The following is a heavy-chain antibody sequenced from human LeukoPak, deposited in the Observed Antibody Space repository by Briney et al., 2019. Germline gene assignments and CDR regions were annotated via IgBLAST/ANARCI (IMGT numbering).Heavy chain of an antibody. CDR3: VSLDGVYYYHMDV. J-gene: IGHJ6*02. Sequence: GVLRLSCAASGFTFNRYWMHWVRQAPGKGLVWVSRTSPDGNSATYADSVKGRFTISRDNAKNTLYLQMNSLRAEDSAVYYCVSLDGVYYYHMDVWGQGTTVIVSS. V-gene: IGHV3-74*03. CDR2: TSPDGNSA. D-gene: IGHD3/OR15-3a*01. CDR1: GFTFNRYW.